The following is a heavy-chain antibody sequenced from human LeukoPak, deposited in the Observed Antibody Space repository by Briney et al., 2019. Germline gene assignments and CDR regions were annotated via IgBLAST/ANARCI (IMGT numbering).Heavy chain of an antibody. D-gene: IGHD1-20*01. CDR1: GFTVSTNY. V-gene: IGHV3-66*04. CDR2: IYRGGST. Sequence: GGSLRLSCTASGFTVSTNYVSWVRQAPGKGLEWVSTIYRGGSTYYADSVKGRFTISRDNSKNTVYLQINTLRVEDTAVYYCARRALTGTNDYWGQGTLVTVSS. J-gene: IGHJ4*02. CDR3: ARRALTGTNDY.